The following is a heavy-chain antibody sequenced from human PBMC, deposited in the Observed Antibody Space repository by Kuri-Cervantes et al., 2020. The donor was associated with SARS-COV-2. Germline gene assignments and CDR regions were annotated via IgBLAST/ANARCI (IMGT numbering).Heavy chain of an antibody. CDR3: ARDGPTYYYDSSGYSPVLAFDI. D-gene: IGHD3-22*01. CDR2: ISAYNGNT. Sequence: ASVKVSCKASGDTFTSYGISWVRQAPGQGLERMGWISAYNGNTNYAQKLQGRVTMTTDTSTSTAYMELRSLRSDDTAVYYCARDGPTYYYDSSGYSPVLAFDIWGQGTMVTVSS. V-gene: IGHV1-18*01. J-gene: IGHJ3*02. CDR1: GDTFTSYG.